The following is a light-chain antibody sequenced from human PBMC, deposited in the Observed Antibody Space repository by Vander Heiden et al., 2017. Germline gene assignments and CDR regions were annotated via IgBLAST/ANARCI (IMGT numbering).Light chain of an antibody. J-gene: IGKJ5*01. CDR3: LQALQTPIP. V-gene: IGKV2-28*01. CDR1: QSLLHSNGYNY. CDR2: LGS. Sequence: VWTQSPPSLRVSAGDPAVTVSWSSQSLLHSNGYNYLDWYLQKPGQSPQLLIYLGSNRAAGVPGRFSGGETGTDFTLKISRVEAEDVGVYDCLQALQTPIPFRRGTRLEIK.